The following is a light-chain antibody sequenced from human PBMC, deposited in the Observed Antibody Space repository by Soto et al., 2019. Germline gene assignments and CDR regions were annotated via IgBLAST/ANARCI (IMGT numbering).Light chain of an antibody. J-gene: IGLJ1*01. CDR1: SSNIGAGHD. V-gene: IGLV1-40*01. CDR2: GNS. CDR3: QSYDNSLSGSNV. Sequence: QSVLTQPPSVSGAPGQSVAISCTGSSSNIGAGHDVHWYQQFPGTAPKVLIYGNSNRPSGVPDRFSGSKSGTSASLAITDLQAEDEADYYCQSYDNSLSGSNVFGTRTKVTVL.